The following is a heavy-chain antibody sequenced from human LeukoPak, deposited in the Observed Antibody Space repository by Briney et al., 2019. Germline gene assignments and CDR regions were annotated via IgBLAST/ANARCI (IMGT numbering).Heavy chain of an antibody. J-gene: IGHJ6*03. CDR1: GGSISSSSYY. CDR2: IYYSGST. Sequence: PSETLSLTCTVSGGSISSSSYYWGWIRQPPGKGLEWFGTIYYSGSTYYNPSLKSRVTISVDRSKNQFSLKLSSVTAADTAVYYCRADRLLRFLEWSRGHYMDVWGKGTTVTVSS. V-gene: IGHV4-39*07. CDR3: RADRLLRFLEWSRGHYMDV. D-gene: IGHD3-3*01.